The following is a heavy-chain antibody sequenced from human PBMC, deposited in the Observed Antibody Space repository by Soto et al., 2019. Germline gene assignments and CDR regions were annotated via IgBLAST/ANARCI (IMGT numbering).Heavy chain of an antibody. CDR3: ATGKFFLNCFDY. D-gene: IGHD1-26*01. V-gene: IGHV4-59*01. CDR1: GGSISSYY. CDR2: IYYSGIT. Sequence: SETLSLTCTVSGGSISSYYWTWIRQSPGRGLEWIGYIYYSGITNYNPSLKSRVTISVDTSRNQFSLKLTSVTAAYTAAYYCATGKFFLNCFDYWGQGALVTVSS. J-gene: IGHJ4*02.